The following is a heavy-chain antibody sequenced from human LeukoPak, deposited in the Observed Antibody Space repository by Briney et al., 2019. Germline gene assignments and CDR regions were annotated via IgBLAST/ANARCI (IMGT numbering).Heavy chain of an antibody. D-gene: IGHD6-19*01. CDR3: ARDGGGGWYSDY. V-gene: IGHV3-20*04. Sequence: PGGSLRVSCAASGFTFSDYGMSWVRQAPGKGLEWVSGISWNGGSTDYADSVKGRFTISRDNAKNSLYLQMNSLRAEDTALYYCARDGGGGWYSDYWGQGTLVTVSS. CDR2: ISWNGGST. CDR1: GFTFSDYG. J-gene: IGHJ4*02.